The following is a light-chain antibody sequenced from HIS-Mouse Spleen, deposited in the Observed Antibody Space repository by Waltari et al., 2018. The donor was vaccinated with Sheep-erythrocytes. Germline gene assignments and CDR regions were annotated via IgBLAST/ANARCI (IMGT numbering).Light chain of an antibody. CDR2: DVS. J-gene: IGLJ1*01. V-gene: IGLV2-11*01. CDR1: SSDVCGYNY. Sequence: QSALTQPRSVSGSPGQSVTISCTGTSSDVCGYNYVSWYQQYPGKAPKLMIYDVSTRPSGVPDRFSGSKSGNTASLTISGLQAEDEADYYCCSYAGSYNHVFATGTKVTVL. CDR3: CSYAGSYNHV.